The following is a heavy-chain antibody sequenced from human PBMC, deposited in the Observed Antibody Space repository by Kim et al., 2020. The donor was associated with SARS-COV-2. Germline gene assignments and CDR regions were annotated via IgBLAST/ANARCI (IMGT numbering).Heavy chain of an antibody. CDR3: NTDLRGSDILTGYRSDFDDVWGCYDAFDI. CDR1: GFTFSNAW. CDR2: IKSKTDGGTT. J-gene: IGHJ3*02. D-gene: IGHD3-9*01. Sequence: GGSLRLSCAASGFTFSNAWMSWVRQAPGKGLEWVGRIKSKTDGGTTDYAAPGKGRFTISRDDSKNTLYMQMNSLKTEDTAVYYCNTDLRGSDILTGYRSDFDDVWGCYDAFDIWGEGTMVTVSS. V-gene: IGHV3-15*01.